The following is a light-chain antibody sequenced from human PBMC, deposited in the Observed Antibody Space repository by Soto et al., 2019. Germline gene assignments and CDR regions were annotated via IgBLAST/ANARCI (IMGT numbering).Light chain of an antibody. CDR1: QSVTITN. CDR2: GAS. J-gene: IGKJ2*01. V-gene: IGKV3-20*01. CDR3: QQYASSPST. Sequence: VLMLSPGTLSLSPGERATLSCRATQSVTITNLAWYQQKPGEPPRLLIYGASSRATGIPDRFSGSGSGTDFTLTISTLEPEDSAVYFCQQYASSPSTFGQGTRWIS.